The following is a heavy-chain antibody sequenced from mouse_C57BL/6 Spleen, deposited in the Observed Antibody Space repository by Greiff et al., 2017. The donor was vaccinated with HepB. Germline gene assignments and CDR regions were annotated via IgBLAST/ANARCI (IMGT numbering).Heavy chain of an antibody. Sequence: QVQLQQSGPELVKPGASVKISCKASGYAFSSSWMNWVKQRPGKGLEWIGRIYPGDGDTKYNGKFKGKATLTADKSSSTAYMQLSSLTSEDSAVYFCARWGGYDGHFDYWGQGTTLTVSS. D-gene: IGHD2-2*01. CDR3: ARWGGYDGHFDY. V-gene: IGHV1-82*01. CDR2: IYPGDGDT. J-gene: IGHJ2*01. CDR1: GYAFSSSW.